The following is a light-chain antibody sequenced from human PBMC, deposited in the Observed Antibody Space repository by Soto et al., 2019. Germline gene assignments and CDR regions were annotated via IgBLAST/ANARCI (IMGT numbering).Light chain of an antibody. CDR3: QHYDRAPMWT. V-gene: IGKV3-20*01. CDR1: QSVSSSY. Sequence: EIGLTQSPGTLSLSPGERATFSCRASQSVSSSYLAWYQQKPGQAPRLLIYGASSRATGIPDRFSGSGSGTDFTLTISRLDPEDFAVYYCQHYDRAPMWTFGQGTKVDIK. CDR2: GAS. J-gene: IGKJ1*01.